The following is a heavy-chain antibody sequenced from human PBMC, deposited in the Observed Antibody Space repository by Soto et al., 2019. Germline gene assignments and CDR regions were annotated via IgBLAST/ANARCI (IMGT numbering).Heavy chain of an antibody. V-gene: IGHV4-59*08. D-gene: IGHD4-17*01. CDR1: SGPDRSHN. CDR2: VYYTGDT. Sequence: QVQLQQSGPRLVKPSETLSLTCTVSSGPDRSHNWGWIRQPPGRGLEWIGYVYYTGDTAYNPSLRGRVTIXAXTXXTDITWTLNSVPAADTAVYYCVRQGIDYLHGLVDVWGQGTTVSVSS. CDR3: VRQGIDYLHGLVDV. J-gene: IGHJ6*02.